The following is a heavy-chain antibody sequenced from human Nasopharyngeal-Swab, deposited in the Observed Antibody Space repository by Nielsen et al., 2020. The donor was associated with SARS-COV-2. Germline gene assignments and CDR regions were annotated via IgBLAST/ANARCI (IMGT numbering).Heavy chain of an antibody. CDR1: GFIFSTYA. CDR3: ARPARRGLNWFDP. Sequence: GESLKISCAASGFIFSTYAMHWVRQAPGKGLEWVALISYDGSSNYHAHSVKGRFTISRDSSKNTLYLQMNSLRGEDTAVYYCARPARRGLNWFDPWGQGTLVTVSS. CDR2: ISYDGSSN. D-gene: IGHD3-22*01. V-gene: IGHV3-30-3*01. J-gene: IGHJ5*02.